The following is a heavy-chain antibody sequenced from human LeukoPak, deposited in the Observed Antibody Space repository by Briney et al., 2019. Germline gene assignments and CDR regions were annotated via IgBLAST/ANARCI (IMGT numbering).Heavy chain of an antibody. CDR3: ARARGILTNWFDP. J-gene: IGHJ5*02. CDR2: IYYSGST. D-gene: IGHD1-14*01. V-gene: IGHV4-59*01. Sequence: TSETLSLTCTVSGGSISSYYWSWIRQPPGKGLEWIGYIYYSGSTNYNPSLKSRVTISVDTSKNQFSLKLSSVTAADTAVYYCARARGILTNWFDPWGQGTLVTVSS. CDR1: GGSISSYY.